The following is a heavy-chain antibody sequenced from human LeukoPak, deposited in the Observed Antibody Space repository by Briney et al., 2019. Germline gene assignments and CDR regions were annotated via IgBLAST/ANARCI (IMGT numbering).Heavy chain of an antibody. Sequence: ASVKVSCKASGYTFTGYYMHWVRQAPGQGLEGMGWINPNSGGTNYAQKFQGRVTMTRDTSISTAYMELSRLRSDDTAVYYCARGGRSTSQPGLLFDYWGQGTLVTVSS. D-gene: IGHD2-2*01. CDR1: GYTFTGYY. J-gene: IGHJ4*02. CDR2: INPNSGGT. CDR3: ARGGRSTSQPGLLFDY. V-gene: IGHV1-2*02.